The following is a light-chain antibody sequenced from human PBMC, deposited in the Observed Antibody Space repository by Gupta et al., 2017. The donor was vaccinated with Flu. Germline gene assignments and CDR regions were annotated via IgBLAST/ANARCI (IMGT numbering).Light chain of an antibody. Sequence: EIVLTQSPGTLSLSPGERATLSCRASQSVSSSYLAWYQQKPGQAPRLLIYGASSRATGLPDRFSGSGSGTDFTLTISRLEPEDFAVYYCQQDSSSPRTFGQRTKVEIK. J-gene: IGKJ1*01. CDR1: QSVSSSY. V-gene: IGKV3-20*01. CDR2: GAS. CDR3: QQDSSSPRT.